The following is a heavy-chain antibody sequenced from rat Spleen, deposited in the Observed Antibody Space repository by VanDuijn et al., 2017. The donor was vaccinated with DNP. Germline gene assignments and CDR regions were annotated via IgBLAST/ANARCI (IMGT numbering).Heavy chain of an antibody. Sequence: EVKLVESGGGLVQPGRSLKLSCAASGFNFHDNWMGWVRQSPGKGIEWIGEINEDSSIINYAPSLKYKISFSRDNAQDTLYLQMNELGSEDTGIYYCVTRGDPYDNWFAYWGRGTLVTVSS. CDR2: INEDSSII. D-gene: IGHD4-2*01. J-gene: IGHJ3*01. V-gene: IGHV4-2*01. CDR3: VTRGDPYDNWFAY. CDR1: GFNFHDNW.